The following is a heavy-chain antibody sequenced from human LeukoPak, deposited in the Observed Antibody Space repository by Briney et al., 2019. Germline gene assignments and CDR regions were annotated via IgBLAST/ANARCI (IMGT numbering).Heavy chain of an antibody. J-gene: IGHJ4*02. D-gene: IGHD3-10*01. CDR1: GYTFTSCG. Sequence: ASVKVSCKTSGYTFTSCGISWVRQAPGQRLEWMGWIRPYSGNTNYVQKLQGRVTMTTDTSTSTAYMELRSLRSDDTAVYYCARDLDGSGSYYTDYWGQGTLVTAFS. V-gene: IGHV1-18*01. CDR3: ARDLDGSGSYYTDY. CDR2: IRPYSGNT.